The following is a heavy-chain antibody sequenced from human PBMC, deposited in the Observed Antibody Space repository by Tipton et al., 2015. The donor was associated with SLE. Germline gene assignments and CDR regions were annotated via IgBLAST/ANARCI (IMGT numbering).Heavy chain of an antibody. D-gene: IGHD1-26*01. CDR1: GYSISSGYY. J-gene: IGHJ4*02. Sequence: LRLSCTVSGYSISSGYYWGWIRQPPGKGLEWIGSIYQSGSTNYNPPLKSRVTISVDTSKNQFSLKVSSVTAADTAVYYCARGSSYYVYWGQGTLVTVSS. V-gene: IGHV4-38-2*02. CDR3: ARGSSYYVY. CDR2: IYQSGST.